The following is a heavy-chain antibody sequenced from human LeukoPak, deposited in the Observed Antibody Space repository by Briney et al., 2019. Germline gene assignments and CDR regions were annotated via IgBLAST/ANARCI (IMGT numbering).Heavy chain of an antibody. D-gene: IGHD2-15*01. CDR2: ISVSGVST. Sequence: PGGSLRLSCAASGFTFTSYAMSWVRQAPGKGLEWVSTISVSGVSTYYADSVKGRFTISRDNSKNTLYPQMNSLRAEDTAVYYCAKGYCSGGSCYFGAFDVWGQGTLVTVSS. CDR3: AKGYCSGGSCYFGAFDV. CDR1: GFTFTSYA. J-gene: IGHJ3*01. V-gene: IGHV3-23*01.